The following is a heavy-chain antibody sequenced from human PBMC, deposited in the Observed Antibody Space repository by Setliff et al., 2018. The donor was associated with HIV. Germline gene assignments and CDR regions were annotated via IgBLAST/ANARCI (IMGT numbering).Heavy chain of an antibody. J-gene: IGHJ1*01. Sequence: SETLSLTCTVSGGSTDSGSYYWAWIRQPPGKGLEWIGSMYYTGSTYYNPSLKSRVTISIDTSKNQFSLKLSSVTAADTAVFYCARGGYSYGFGRHRAYFQYWGQGTQVTVS. V-gene: IGHV4-39*01. CDR1: GGSTDSGSYY. CDR3: ARGGYSYGFGRHRAYFQY. CDR2: MYYTGST. D-gene: IGHD5-18*01.